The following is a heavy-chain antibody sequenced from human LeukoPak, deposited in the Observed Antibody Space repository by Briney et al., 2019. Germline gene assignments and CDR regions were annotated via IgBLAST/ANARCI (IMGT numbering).Heavy chain of an antibody. J-gene: IGHJ4*02. CDR1: GFTFSSYA. CDR2: ISGSGDNT. D-gene: IGHD6-6*01. V-gene: IGHV3-23*01. Sequence: HSGGFLRLSCAASGFTFSSYAMSWVRQVPGKGLEWVSVISGSGDNTYYADSVKGRFTISRDNSKNMLYLQMNSLRAEDTAVYYCAKWKYSNSGIDDYWGQGTLVTVSS. CDR3: AKWKYSNSGIDDY.